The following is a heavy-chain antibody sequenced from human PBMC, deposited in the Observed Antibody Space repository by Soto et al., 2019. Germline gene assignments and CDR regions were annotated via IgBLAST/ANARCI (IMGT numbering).Heavy chain of an antibody. CDR1: GFTFTINA. J-gene: IGHJ4*02. CDR3: AKDLKAPGR. CDR2: ITDSGYTT. V-gene: IGHV3-23*01. Sequence: PGGSLRLSCAASGFTFTINAMSWVRQAPGKGLEWVSGITDSGYTTYYADSVKGRFTISRDNSKNTLYLQMNSLRAEDTAVYYCAKDLKAPGRWGQGTLVTVSS.